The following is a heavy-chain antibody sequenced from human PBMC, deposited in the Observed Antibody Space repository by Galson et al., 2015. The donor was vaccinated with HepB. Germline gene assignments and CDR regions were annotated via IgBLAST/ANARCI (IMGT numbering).Heavy chain of an antibody. CDR1: GFTFSSYA. J-gene: IGHJ4*02. Sequence: SLRLSCAASGFTFSSYAMSWVRQAPGKGLEWVSAISGSGGSTYYADSVKGRFTISRDNSKNTLYLQMNSLRAEDTAVYYCAKSEQWLNYYFDYWGQGTLVTVSS. D-gene: IGHD6-19*01. V-gene: IGHV3-23*01. CDR3: AKSEQWLNYYFDY. CDR2: ISGSGGST.